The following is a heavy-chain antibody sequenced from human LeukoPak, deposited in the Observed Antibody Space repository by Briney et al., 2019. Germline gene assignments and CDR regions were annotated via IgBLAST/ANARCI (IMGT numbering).Heavy chain of an antibody. Sequence: GGSLRLSCAASKFTFSNAWMSWVRQAPGKGLGWVGRIYSKTDGGTIDYAAPVKDRFTISRDDSKNTLYLQMNSLKTEDTAVYYCATDWAPTRTSGRPFDYWGQGTLVTVSS. CDR3: ATDWAPTRTSGRPFDY. J-gene: IGHJ4*02. V-gene: IGHV3-15*01. D-gene: IGHD3-10*01. CDR1: KFTFSNAW. CDR2: IYSKTDGGTI.